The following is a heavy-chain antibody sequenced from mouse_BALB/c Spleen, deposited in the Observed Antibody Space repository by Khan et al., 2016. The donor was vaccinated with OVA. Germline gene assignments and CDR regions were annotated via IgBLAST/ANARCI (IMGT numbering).Heavy chain of an antibody. D-gene: IGHD1-3*01. J-gene: IGHJ2*01. Sequence: EVQLQEAGPGLVKPSQSLSLTCTVTGYSITSDYAWNWIRQFPGNKLEWMGYISYSGSTSYNASLKSRISITRDTSKHQFFLQLKSVTTEDTATYYCARSSSSSHLDYWGQGTTLTVSS. CDR2: ISYSGST. CDR1: GYSITSDYA. CDR3: ARSSSSSHLDY. V-gene: IGHV3-2*02.